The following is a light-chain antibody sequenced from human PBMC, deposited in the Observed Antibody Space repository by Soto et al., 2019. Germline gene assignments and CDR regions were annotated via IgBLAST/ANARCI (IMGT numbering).Light chain of an antibody. V-gene: IGKV1-5*03. CDR2: EAS. CDR3: QQYNSDPYT. J-gene: IGKJ2*01. CDR1: QDINGW. Sequence: DIQLTQFPPTLSASVGDRVIITCRTSQDINGWVAWSRQKPGKAPNLLIYEASTLHTGVPSRFSGGGSGTEFTLTIRSLQPDDSATFYCQQYNSDPYTFGQGTRLEIK.